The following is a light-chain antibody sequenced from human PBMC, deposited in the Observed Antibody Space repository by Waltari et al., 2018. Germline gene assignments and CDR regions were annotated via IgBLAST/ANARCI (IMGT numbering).Light chain of an antibody. CDR1: QSVLYSSNNKNY. Sequence: DIVMTQSPDSLAVSLGERATINFKSSQSVLYSSNNKNYLAWYQQKPGQPPKLLIYWASTRESGVPDRFSGSGSGTDFTLTISSLQAEDVAVYYCQQYYGTPCTFGGGTKVEMK. J-gene: IGKJ4*01. CDR2: WAS. V-gene: IGKV4-1*01. CDR3: QQYYGTPCT.